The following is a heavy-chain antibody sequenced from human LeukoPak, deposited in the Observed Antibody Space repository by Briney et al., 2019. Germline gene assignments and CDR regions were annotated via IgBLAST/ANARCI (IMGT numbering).Heavy chain of an antibody. CDR2: IYSGGST. CDR3: ARESTDIVVVVAATRRTWFDP. V-gene: IGHV3-53*01. CDR1: GFTVSSNY. D-gene: IGHD2-15*01. Sequence: GGSLRLSCAASGFTVSSNYMSWVRQAPGKGLEWVSVIYSGGSTYYADSVKGRFTISRDNSKNTLYLQMNSLRAEDTAVYYCARESTDIVVVVAATRRTWFDPWGQGTPVTVST. J-gene: IGHJ5*02.